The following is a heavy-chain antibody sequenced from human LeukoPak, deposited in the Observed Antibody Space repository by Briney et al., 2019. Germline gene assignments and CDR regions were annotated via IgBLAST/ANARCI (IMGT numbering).Heavy chain of an antibody. J-gene: IGHJ4*02. V-gene: IGHV1-2*02. Sequence: ASVKVSCKASGYTFTCYYMHWVRQAPGQGLEWMGWINPNSGGTNYAQKFQGRVTMTRDTSITTAYMELSRLRSDDTAVYYCARDLRRSSSIWYWSYLHYWGQGTLVTVSS. CDR2: INPNSGGT. CDR1: GYTFTCYY. CDR3: ARDLRRSSSIWYWSYLHY. D-gene: IGHD6-13*01.